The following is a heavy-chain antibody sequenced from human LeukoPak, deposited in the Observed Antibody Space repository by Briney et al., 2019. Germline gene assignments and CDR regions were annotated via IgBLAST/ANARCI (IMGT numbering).Heavy chain of an antibody. Sequence: AGGSLRLSCAASGFIFSSRWMSWVRQAPGKGLEWVASINQGGNDKRHADPVKGRFTISRDNAKNSLSLQLNSPTAEDTAMYYCATLKGAVTTFDNWGQGTLVTVSS. V-gene: IGHV3-7*01. CDR1: GFIFSSRW. J-gene: IGHJ4*02. CDR2: INQGGNDK. CDR3: ATLKGAVTTFDN. D-gene: IGHD4-17*01.